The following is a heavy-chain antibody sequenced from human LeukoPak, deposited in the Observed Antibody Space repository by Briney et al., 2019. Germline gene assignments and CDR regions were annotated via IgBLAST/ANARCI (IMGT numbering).Heavy chain of an antibody. D-gene: IGHD3-22*01. J-gene: IGHJ5*02. CDR2: IGLSGSPL. CDR1: GFPFSRFY. CDR3: ARKDFSSGSFPS. V-gene: IGHV3-11*04. Sequence: GGSLRLSCAVSGFPFSRFYMSWIRQAPGKGLEWISYIGLSGSPLDYADSVKGRFTISRDNDKNSLYLDMNSLRAEDTAVYYCARKDFSSGSFPSWGQGTPVTVSS.